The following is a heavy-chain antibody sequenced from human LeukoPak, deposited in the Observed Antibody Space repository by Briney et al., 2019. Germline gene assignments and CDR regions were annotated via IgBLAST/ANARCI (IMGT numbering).Heavy chain of an antibody. Sequence: SDTLSLTCAVYGGSFSGYYWSWIRQPPGKGLEWIGEINHSGSTNYNPSLKSRVTISVDTSKHQFSLKLSSVTAADTAVYYCATTVTTGVDYWGQGTLVTVSS. CDR3: ATTVTTGVDY. D-gene: IGHD4-17*01. CDR1: GGSFSGYY. V-gene: IGHV4-34*01. J-gene: IGHJ4*02. CDR2: INHSGST.